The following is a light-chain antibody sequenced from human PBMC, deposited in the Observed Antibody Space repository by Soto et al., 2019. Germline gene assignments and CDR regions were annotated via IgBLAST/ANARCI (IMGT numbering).Light chain of an antibody. Sequence: DIQMTQSPSTLSASVRDRVTITCRASQSISSWLAWYQQKPGKAPKLLIYKASTLESGVPSRFSGSGSGTEFTLTISSLQTDDSATYYYQQYSSAWTFGQGTKVDIK. V-gene: IGKV1-5*03. CDR2: KAS. J-gene: IGKJ1*01. CDR3: QQYSSAWT. CDR1: QSISSW.